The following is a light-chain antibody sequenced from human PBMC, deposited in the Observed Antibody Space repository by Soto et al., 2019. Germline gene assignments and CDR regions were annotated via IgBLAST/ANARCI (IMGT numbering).Light chain of an antibody. CDR3: CSHAGSYTYV. Sequence: QSALTQPRSVSGSPGQSVTISCTGTSSDVGGYKYVSWYQQHPGKAPKVVIYDVSKRPSGVPDRFSGSKSGNTASLTISGLQAEDEADYYCCSHAGSYTYVFGTGTKSPS. CDR1: SSDVGGYKY. V-gene: IGLV2-11*01. CDR2: DVS. J-gene: IGLJ1*01.